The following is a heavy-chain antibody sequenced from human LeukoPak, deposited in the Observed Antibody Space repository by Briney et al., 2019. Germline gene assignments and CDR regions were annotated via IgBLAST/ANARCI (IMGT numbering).Heavy chain of an antibody. V-gene: IGHV1-18*01. Sequence: GASVKVSCKASGYTFTNYGISWVRQAPGQGLEWMGWINADNGNTRYAQKLQGRVTMTTDTSTTTAYMDLRSLRSDDTAVYYCARDADGSGTLLDYWGQGTLVTVSS. CDR3: ARDADGSGTLLDY. CDR1: GYTFTNYG. CDR2: INADNGNT. D-gene: IGHD3-10*01. J-gene: IGHJ4*02.